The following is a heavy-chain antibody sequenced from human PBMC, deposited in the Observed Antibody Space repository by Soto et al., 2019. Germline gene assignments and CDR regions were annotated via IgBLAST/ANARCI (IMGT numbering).Heavy chain of an antibody. CDR2: ISYDGSNK. CDR3: ARAYEGDYFDY. Sequence: PGGSLRLXCAASGFTFSSYAMSWVRQAPGKGLEWVAVISYDGSNKYYADSVKGRFTISRDNSKNTLYLQMNSLRAEDTAVYYCARAYEGDYFDYWGQGTLVTVSS. D-gene: IGHD3-16*01. J-gene: IGHJ4*02. V-gene: IGHV3-30-3*01. CDR1: GFTFSSYA.